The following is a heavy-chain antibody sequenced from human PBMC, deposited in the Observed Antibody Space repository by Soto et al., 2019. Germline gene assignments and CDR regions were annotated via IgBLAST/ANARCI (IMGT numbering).Heavy chain of an antibody. CDR2: IIPIFGTA. V-gene: IGHV1-69*01. CDR3: ARGSCGGDCYSGSDAFDI. D-gene: IGHD2-21*02. J-gene: IGHJ3*02. CDR1: GGTFSSYA. Sequence: QVQLVQSGAEVKKPGSSVKVSCKASGGTFSSYAISWVRQAPGQGLEWMGGIIPIFGTANYAQKFQGRVTITEDEFTSTAYMELSSLRSEDTAVYYCARGSCGGDCYSGSDAFDIWGQGTMVTVSS.